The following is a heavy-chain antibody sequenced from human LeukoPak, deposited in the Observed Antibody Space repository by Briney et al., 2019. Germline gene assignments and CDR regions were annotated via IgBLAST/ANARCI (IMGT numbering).Heavy chain of an antibody. CDR1: GYSISSGYY. CDR3: ASLRNSVAGTGFDY. D-gene: IGHD6-19*01. V-gene: IGHV4-38-2*02. Sequence: SETLSLTCTVSGYSISSGYYWGWIRQPPGKGLEWIGSIYHSGSTYYNPSLKSRVTISVDTSKNQFSLKLSPVTAADTAVYYCASLRNSVAGTGFDYWGQGTLVTVSS. CDR2: IYHSGST. J-gene: IGHJ4*02.